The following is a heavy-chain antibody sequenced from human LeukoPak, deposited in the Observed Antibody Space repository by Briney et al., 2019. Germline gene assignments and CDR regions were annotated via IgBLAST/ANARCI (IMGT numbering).Heavy chain of an antibody. D-gene: IGHD3-22*01. CDR2: IIPILGIA. V-gene: IGHV1-69*04. J-gene: IGHJ3*02. CDR3: ARANPYDSSGFDAFDI. CDR1: GGTFSSYA. Sequence: PRASVKVSCKASGGTFSSYAISWVRQAPGQGLEWMGRIIPILGIANYAQKFQGRVTITADKSTSTAYMELSSLRSEDTAVYYCARANPYDSSGFDAFDIWGQGTMVTVSS.